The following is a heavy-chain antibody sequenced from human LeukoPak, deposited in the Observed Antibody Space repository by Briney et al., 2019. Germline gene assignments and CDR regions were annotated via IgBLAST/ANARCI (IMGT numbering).Heavy chain of an antibody. CDR3: ARDERYDSSGYPFDY. Sequence: ASVKVSCKASGHTFTGYFIHWVRQAPGQGLEWMGWINPNNGGTKYAQKFQDRVTMTRDTSISTAYMELSRLRSDDTAVYYCARDERYDSSGYPFDYWGQGTLVTVSS. CDR2: INPNNGGT. J-gene: IGHJ4*02. V-gene: IGHV1-2*02. CDR1: GHTFTGYF. D-gene: IGHD3-22*01.